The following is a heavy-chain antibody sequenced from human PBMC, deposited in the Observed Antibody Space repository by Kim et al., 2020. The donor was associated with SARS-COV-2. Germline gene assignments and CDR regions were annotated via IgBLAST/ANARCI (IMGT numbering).Heavy chain of an antibody. CDR3: ARDVEGYYYGSGSYYHFDY. Sequence: SETLSLTCAVSGGSISSSNWWSWVRQPPGKGLEWIGEIYHSGSTNYNPSLKSRVTISVDKSKNQFSLKLSSVTAADTAVYYCARDVEGYYYGSGSYYHFDYWGQGTLVTVSS. V-gene: IGHV4-4*02. D-gene: IGHD3-10*01. CDR2: IYHSGST. J-gene: IGHJ4*02. CDR1: GGSISSSNW.